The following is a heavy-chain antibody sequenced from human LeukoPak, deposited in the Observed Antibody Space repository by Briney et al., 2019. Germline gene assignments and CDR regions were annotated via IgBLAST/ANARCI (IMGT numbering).Heavy chain of an antibody. CDR2: INHSGST. J-gene: IGHJ6*03. CDR1: GGTFSGYY. V-gene: IGHV4-34*01. Sequence: SETLSLTCAVFGGTFSGYYWSWIRQRPGKGLEWVSDINHSGSTNYNPSLKSRVTISVDTSKNQFTLRVNSVTDADTAVYYCARAYGDYRYYYYYMDVWGKGTTVTVSS. D-gene: IGHD4-17*01. CDR3: ARAYGDYRYYYYYMDV.